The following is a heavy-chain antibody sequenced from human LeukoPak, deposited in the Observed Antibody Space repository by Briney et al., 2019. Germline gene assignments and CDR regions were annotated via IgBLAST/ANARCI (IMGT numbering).Heavy chain of an antibody. Sequence: GGSLRLSCAASGFTFRSYAMSWVRQAPGKGLEWVSAISGSGGGTYYADSVKGRFTISRDNSKSTLYLQTNSLRAEDTAVYYCAKDRGDYGDRLRFDPWGQGTLVTVSS. D-gene: IGHD4-17*01. CDR1: GFTFRSYA. V-gene: IGHV3-23*01. J-gene: IGHJ5*02. CDR2: ISGSGGGT. CDR3: AKDRGDYGDRLRFDP.